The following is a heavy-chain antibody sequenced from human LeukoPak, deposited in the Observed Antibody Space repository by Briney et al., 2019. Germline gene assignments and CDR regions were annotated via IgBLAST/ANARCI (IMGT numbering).Heavy chain of an antibody. CDR1: GGSISSGGYY. Sequence: PSETLSLTCTVSGGSISSGGYYWSWIRQPPGKGLEWIGYIYHSGSTYYNPSLKSRVTISVDRSKNQFSLKLSSVTAADTAVYYCARLAGWGYGSGSSFDYWGQGTLVTVSS. CDR2: IYHSGST. D-gene: IGHD3-10*01. J-gene: IGHJ4*02. CDR3: ARLAGWGYGSGSSFDY. V-gene: IGHV4-30-2*01.